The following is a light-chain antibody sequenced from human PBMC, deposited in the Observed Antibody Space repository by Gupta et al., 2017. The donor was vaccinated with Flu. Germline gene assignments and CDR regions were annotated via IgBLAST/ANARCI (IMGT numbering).Light chain of an antibody. CDR3: GTWDNSLIAWV. CDR2: ETD. Sequence: SSNIENNYVAWYQHLPGTDPKLIIYETDKQPSGIPDRFSGSKSGTSATLCITGGQNGDEADYYCGTWDNSLIAWVFGGGTKLTVL. CDR1: SSNIENNY. J-gene: IGLJ3*02. V-gene: IGLV1-51*02.